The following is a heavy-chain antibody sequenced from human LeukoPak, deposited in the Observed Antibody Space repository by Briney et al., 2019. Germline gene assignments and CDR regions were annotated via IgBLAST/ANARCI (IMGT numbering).Heavy chain of an antibody. D-gene: IGHD3-22*01. V-gene: IGHV4-61*01. CDR1: GGSVSSGSYY. CDR2: IYYSGST. CDR3: ARGSGYFLDFDC. J-gene: IGHJ4*02. Sequence: PSETLSLTCTVSGGSVSSGSYYWSWIRQPPGKGLEWIGYIYYSGSTNYNPSLKSRVTISVDTSKNQFSLKLSSVTAADTAVYYCARGSGYFLDFDCWGQGTLVTVSS.